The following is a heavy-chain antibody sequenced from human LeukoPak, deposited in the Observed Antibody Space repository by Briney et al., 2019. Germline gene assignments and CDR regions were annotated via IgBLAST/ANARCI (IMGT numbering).Heavy chain of an antibody. Sequence: SVKVSCKASGGTFSSYAISWVRQAPGQGLEWVGRIIPILGIANYAQMFQGRVTITADKSTSTAYMELSSLRSEDTAVYYCASQPVGTRWYAFDIWGQGTMVTVSS. CDR3: ASQPVGTRWYAFDI. V-gene: IGHV1-69*04. CDR1: GGTFSSYA. J-gene: IGHJ3*02. CDR2: IIPILGIA. D-gene: IGHD1-14*01.